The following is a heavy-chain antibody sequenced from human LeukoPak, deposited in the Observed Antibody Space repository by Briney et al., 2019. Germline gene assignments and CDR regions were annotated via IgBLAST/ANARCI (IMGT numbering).Heavy chain of an antibody. V-gene: IGHV4-39*07. CDR2: IYYSGST. CDR1: GGSISSSNYY. D-gene: IGHD6-19*01. J-gene: IGHJ4*02. CDR3: ARDLSSGWYIVEYYFDY. Sequence: SETLSLTCIVSGGSISSSNYYWGWIRQPPGKGLEWIGSIYYSGSTYYNPSLKSRVTISVDTSKNQFSLKLSSVTAADTAVYYCARDLSSGWYIVEYYFDYWGQGTLVTVAS.